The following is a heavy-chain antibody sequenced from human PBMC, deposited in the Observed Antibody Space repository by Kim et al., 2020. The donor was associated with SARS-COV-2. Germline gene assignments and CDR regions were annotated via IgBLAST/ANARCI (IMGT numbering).Heavy chain of an antibody. CDR1: GFTFSSYG. D-gene: IGHD3-3*01. Sequence: GGSLRLSCAASGFTFSSYGMHWVRQAPGKGLEWVAVIWYDGSNKYYADSVKGRFTISRDNSKNTLYLQMNSLRAEDTAVYYCARDGDLSRRNNYYYYGMDVWGQGTTVTVSS. J-gene: IGHJ6*02. V-gene: IGHV3-33*01. CDR2: IWYDGSNK. CDR3: ARDGDLSRRNNYYYYGMDV.